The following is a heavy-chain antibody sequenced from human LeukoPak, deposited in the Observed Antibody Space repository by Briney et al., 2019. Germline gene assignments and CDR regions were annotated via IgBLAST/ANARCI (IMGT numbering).Heavy chain of an antibody. Sequence: SETLSHTCTVSGGSISSYYWSWIRQPPGKRLEWIGHIYYSGSTNYNPSLKSRVTISVDTSKNQFSLKLSSVTAADTAVYYCASRSSIWSGYQDTLYYFDSWGQGTLVTVSS. CDR1: GGSISSYY. CDR2: IYYSGST. V-gene: IGHV4-59*01. J-gene: IGHJ4*02. CDR3: ASRSSIWSGYQDTLYYFDS. D-gene: IGHD3-3*01.